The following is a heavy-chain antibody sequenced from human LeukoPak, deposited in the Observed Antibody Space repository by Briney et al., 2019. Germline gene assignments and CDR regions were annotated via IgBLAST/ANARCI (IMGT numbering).Heavy chain of an antibody. D-gene: IGHD6-6*01. CDR3: ARGYSSSLNRAFDI. CDR2: IYSDNT. CDR1: GFTVSSNS. V-gene: IGHV3-53*01. Sequence: GGSLRLSCTVSGFTVSSNSMSWVRQAPGKGLEWVSFIYSDNTHYSDSVKGRFTISRDNSKNTLYLQMNSLRAEDTAVYYCARGYSSSLNRAFDIWGQGTMVTVSS. J-gene: IGHJ3*02.